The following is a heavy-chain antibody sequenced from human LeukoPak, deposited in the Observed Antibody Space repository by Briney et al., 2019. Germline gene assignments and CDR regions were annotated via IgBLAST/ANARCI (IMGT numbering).Heavy chain of an antibody. CDR3: ARHKREIAVAGLNAFDI. CDR1: GGSISSSSYY. Sequence: SETLSLTCTVSGGSISSSSYYWGWIRQPPGKGLDWIGSIYYSGSTYYNPSLKSRVTISVDTSKNQFSLKLSSVTAADTAVYYCARHKREIAVAGLNAFDIWGQGTMVTVSS. V-gene: IGHV4-39*01. CDR2: IYYSGST. D-gene: IGHD6-19*01. J-gene: IGHJ3*02.